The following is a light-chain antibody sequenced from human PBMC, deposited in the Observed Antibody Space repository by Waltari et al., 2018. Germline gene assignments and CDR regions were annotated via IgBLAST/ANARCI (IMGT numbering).Light chain of an antibody. Sequence: DIQMTQFPSTLSASVGDRVTITCRASQSVSIWLAWYQQKPGKAPQLLIYRASRLESGVPSRFSGSGSGTEFTLTISGLQPDDFATYYCQQYNNYSPLTFGGGTKVEIK. V-gene: IGKV1-5*03. CDR1: QSVSIW. CDR3: QQYNNYSPLT. CDR2: RAS. J-gene: IGKJ4*01.